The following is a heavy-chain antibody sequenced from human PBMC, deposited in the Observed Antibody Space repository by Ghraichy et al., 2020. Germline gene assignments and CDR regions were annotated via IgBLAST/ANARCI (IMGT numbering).Heavy chain of an antibody. D-gene: IGHD3-22*01. Sequence: SETLSLTCSVSGGSISSSSFYWGWIRQPPGKGLEWIGSIYYSGSTYYNPSLKTRVTISVDTSKNQFSLKLSSVTAADTAVYYCASHDYESVYWFDPWGQGTLVTVSS. CDR2: IYYSGST. CDR3: ASHDYESVYWFDP. V-gene: IGHV4-39*01. J-gene: IGHJ5*02. CDR1: GGSISSSSFY.